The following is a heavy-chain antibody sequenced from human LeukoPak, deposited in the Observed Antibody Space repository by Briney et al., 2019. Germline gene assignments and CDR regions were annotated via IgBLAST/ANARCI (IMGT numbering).Heavy chain of an antibody. V-gene: IGHV1-8*01. CDR2: MNPNSSNT. D-gene: IGHD3-22*01. J-gene: IGHJ1*01. Sequence: ASVTVSCKASGYTFTSCDISWVRHAAGQGLERMGWMNPNSSNTGYAHKFKGRVTMTGNTSTNTAYMELSSLRSEDTAVYYCARGLRDSSGREYFQHWGQGTLVTVSS. CDR3: ARGLRDSSGREYFQH. CDR1: GYTFTSCD.